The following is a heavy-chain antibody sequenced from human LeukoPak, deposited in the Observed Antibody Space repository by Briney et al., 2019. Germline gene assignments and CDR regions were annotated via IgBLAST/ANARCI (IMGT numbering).Heavy chain of an antibody. D-gene: IGHD3-10*01. CDR2: IYHSGST. CDR1: GYSISSGYY. CDR3: AREDPFGELSAYGMDV. Sequence: SETLSLTCAVSGYSISSGYYWGWIRQPPGKGLEWIGSIYHSGSTYYNPSLKSRVTISVDTSKNQFSLKLSSVTAADTAVYYCAREDPFGELSAYGMDVWGKGTTVTVSS. J-gene: IGHJ6*04. V-gene: IGHV4-38-2*02.